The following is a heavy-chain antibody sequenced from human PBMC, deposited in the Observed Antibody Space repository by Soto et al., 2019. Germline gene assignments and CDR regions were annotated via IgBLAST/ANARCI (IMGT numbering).Heavy chain of an antibody. J-gene: IGHJ4*01. CDR2: VSYNGRKE. D-gene: IGHD2-2*01. CDR3: AKDSLRREVPAAQNFDY. V-gene: IGHV3-30*18. CDR1: GFTFSNYG. Sequence: GGCLRLSCVASGFTFSNYGMHWVRQAPGKGLEWVAIVSYNGRKEYYADPVKGRFSISRDNSKNTLYVPMNTLRDEDSAESYWAKDSLRREVPAAQNFDY.